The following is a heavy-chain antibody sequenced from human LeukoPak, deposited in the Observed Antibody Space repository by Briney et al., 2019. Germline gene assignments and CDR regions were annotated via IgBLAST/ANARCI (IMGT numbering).Heavy chain of an antibody. J-gene: IGHJ5*02. CDR3: ARDHWGSGSYYHGWFDP. Sequence: ASVKVSCKASGYTFTSYGISWVRQAPGQGLEWMGWSSAYNGNTNYAQKLQGRVTMTTDTSTSTAYMELRSLRSDDPAVYYCARDHWGSGSYYHGWFDPWGQGTLVTVSS. CDR1: GYTFTSYG. D-gene: IGHD3-10*01. V-gene: IGHV1-18*01. CDR2: SSAYNGNT.